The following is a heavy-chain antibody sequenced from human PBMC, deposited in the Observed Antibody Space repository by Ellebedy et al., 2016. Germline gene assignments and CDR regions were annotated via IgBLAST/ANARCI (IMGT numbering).Heavy chain of an antibody. CDR1: GGSISSGGYY. D-gene: IGHD3-10*01. CDR2: IYYSGST. CDR3: ARSLSYGSGSYYS. J-gene: IGHJ4*02. V-gene: IGHV4-31*03. Sequence: SETLSLTCTVSGGSISSGGYYWSWIRQHPGKGLEWIGYIYYSGSTYYNPSLKSRVTISVDTSKNQFSLKLSSVTAADTAVYYCARSLSYGSGSYYSWGQGTLVTVSS.